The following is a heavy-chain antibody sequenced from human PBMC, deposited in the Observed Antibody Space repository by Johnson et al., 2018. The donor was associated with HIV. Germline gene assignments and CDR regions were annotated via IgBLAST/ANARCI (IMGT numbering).Heavy chain of an antibody. CDR1: GFTVSSNY. J-gene: IGHJ3*02. D-gene: IGHD2-8*01. CDR3: ARGKYCTNGVCYTKGAFDI. V-gene: IGHV3-20*04. Sequence: VLLVESGGGLVQPGGSLRLSCAASGFTVSSNYMSWVRQAPGKGLEWVSGINWNGGSTGYADSVKGRFTISRDNAKNSLYLQMNSLRGEDTALYYCARGKYCTNGVCYTKGAFDIWGQGTMVTVAS. CDR2: INWNGGST.